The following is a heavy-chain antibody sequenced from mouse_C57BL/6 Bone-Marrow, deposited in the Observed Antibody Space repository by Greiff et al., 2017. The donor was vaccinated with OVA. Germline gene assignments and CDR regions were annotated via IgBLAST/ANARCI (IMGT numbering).Heavy chain of an antibody. Sequence: QVTLKESGPGILQSSQTLSLTCSFSGFSLSTSGMGVSWIRQPSGKGLEWLAHIYWDDDKRYNPSLKSRLTISKDTSRNQVFLKITSVDTADTATYYCARRAPAQATYYAMDYWGQGTSVTVSS. CDR2: IYWDDDK. V-gene: IGHV8-12*01. CDR1: GFSLSTSGMG. D-gene: IGHD3-2*02. CDR3: ARRAPAQATYYAMDY. J-gene: IGHJ4*01.